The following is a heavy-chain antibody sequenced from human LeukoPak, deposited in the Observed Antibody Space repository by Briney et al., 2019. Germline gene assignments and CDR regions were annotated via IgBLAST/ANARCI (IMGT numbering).Heavy chain of an antibody. CDR2: IYSDGNT. J-gene: IGHJ4*02. CDR1: GVTVSSDY. Sequence: GGSLRLSCAASGVTVSSDYMRWVRQAPGKGLEWVSVIYSDGNTYYADSVKGRFAISRDNSKNTLFLQMDSLKAEDTARYECASRMTFGGQGTLVTVSS. CDR3: ASRMTF. D-gene: IGHD2/OR15-2a*01. V-gene: IGHV3-53*05.